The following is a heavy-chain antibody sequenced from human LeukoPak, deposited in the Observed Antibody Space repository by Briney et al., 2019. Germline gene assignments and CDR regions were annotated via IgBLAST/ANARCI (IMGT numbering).Heavy chain of an antibody. J-gene: IGHJ3*02. CDR2: ISSSSSYI. CDR3: ARDRIAAAGNNAFDI. V-gene: IGHV3-21*01. CDR1: GFTFSSYS. Sequence: PGGSLRLSCAASGFTFSSYSMNWVRQAPGKGLEWVSSISSSSSYIYYADSVKGRFTISRDNAKNSLYLQMNSLRAEDTAVYYCARDRIAAAGNNAFDIWGQGTMVTVSS. D-gene: IGHD6-13*01.